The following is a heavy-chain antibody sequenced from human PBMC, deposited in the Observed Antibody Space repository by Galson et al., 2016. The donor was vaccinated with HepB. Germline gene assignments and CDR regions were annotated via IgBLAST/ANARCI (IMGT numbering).Heavy chain of an antibody. Sequence: PALVKPTQTLTLTCTFSGFVLNINSTGVSWIRQPPGKALEWLARIDWEDEKFYATSLKTRLSISKDTSKNQVILTKTTMDPVDTATYYCARKYSRGGSALDVWGRGTTVTVSS. D-gene: IGHD3-10*01. CDR2: IDWEDEK. V-gene: IGHV2-70*04. CDR1: GFVLNINSTG. CDR3: ARKYSRGGSALDV. J-gene: IGHJ6*02.